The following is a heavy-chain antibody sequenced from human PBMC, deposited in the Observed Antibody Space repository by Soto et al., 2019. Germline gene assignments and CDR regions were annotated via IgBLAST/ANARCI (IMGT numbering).Heavy chain of an antibody. CDR2: ISGGDGSP. V-gene: IGHV3-23*01. J-gene: IGHJ4*02. CDR3: AKWHTYNYDSLGCSGFDC. CDR1: GFTFSSYA. Sequence: RSLRLSCVASGFTFSSYAMTWVRQAPCKGLEWVSAISGGDGSPSYADSVRGRFTISRDNSKNTLYLHMNSLRADDTAAYYCAKWHTYNYDSLGCSGFDCWGQGTKVTVSS. D-gene: IGHD3-22*01.